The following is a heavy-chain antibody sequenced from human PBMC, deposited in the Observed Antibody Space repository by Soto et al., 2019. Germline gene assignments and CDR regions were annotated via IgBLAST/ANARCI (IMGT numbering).Heavy chain of an antibody. CDR3: ARVLIPYDAFDI. Sequence: SETLSLTCTVSGGSISSYYWSWIRQPPGKGLEWIGYIYYSGSTNYNPSLKSRVTISVDTSKNQFSLKLSSVTAGDTAVYYCARVLIPYDAFDIWGQGTMVTVSS. J-gene: IGHJ3*02. CDR2: IYYSGST. D-gene: IGHD3-9*01. CDR1: GGSISSYY. V-gene: IGHV4-59*01.